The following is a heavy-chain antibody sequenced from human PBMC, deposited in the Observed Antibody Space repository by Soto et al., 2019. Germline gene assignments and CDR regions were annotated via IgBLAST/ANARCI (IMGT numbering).Heavy chain of an antibody. D-gene: IGHD2-8*01. CDR1: GGSIGSRAYY. J-gene: IGHJ6*02. V-gene: IGHV4-31*02. Sequence: QVQMRQSGPGLVKPSQTLSLKCSVSGGSIGSRAYYWSWIRQHPEKGLEWIGSIYYNGNTDYNPSLRGRPTISLDASMNEFSLKLTSVTAADTAVYYCSRDKGGAALKGSGMDVWGQGTTVTVS. CDR2: IYYNGNT. CDR3: SRDKGGAALKGSGMDV.